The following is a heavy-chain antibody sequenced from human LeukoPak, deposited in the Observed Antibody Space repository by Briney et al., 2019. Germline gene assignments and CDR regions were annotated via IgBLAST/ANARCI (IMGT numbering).Heavy chain of an antibody. V-gene: IGHV4-59*12. CDR1: GGSISSYY. CDR3: ARELYCGGDCYSGFDY. D-gene: IGHD2-21*02. Sequence: SETLSLTCTVSGGSISSYYWSWIRQPPGKGLEWIAYISDIGSINYNPSLKSRVTISLDTSKNQFSLKLSSVTAADTAVYYCARELYCGGDCYSGFDYWGQGTLVTVSS. CDR2: ISDIGSI. J-gene: IGHJ4*02.